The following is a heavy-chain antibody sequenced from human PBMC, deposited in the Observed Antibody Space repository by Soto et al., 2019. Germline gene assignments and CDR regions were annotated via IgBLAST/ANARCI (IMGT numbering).Heavy chain of an antibody. CDR1: GFTFSSYA. J-gene: IGHJ6*02. V-gene: IGHV3-30*02. CDR3: AKDWAVLRFLARDGMDV. D-gene: IGHD3-3*01. Sequence: GGSLRLSCAASGFTFSSYAMSWVRQAPGAGLEWVAGISAGGGNKYYADSVKGRFTISRDNSKNTLYLQMNSLRAEDTAVYYCAKDWAVLRFLARDGMDVWGQGTTVTVSS. CDR2: ISAGGGNK.